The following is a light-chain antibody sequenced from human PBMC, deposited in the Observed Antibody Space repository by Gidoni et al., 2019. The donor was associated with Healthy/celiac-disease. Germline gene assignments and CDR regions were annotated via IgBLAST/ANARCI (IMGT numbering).Light chain of an antibody. J-gene: IGKJ2*01. CDR2: DAS. V-gene: IGKV3-11*01. CDR3: QQRCNWPLYT. CDR1: QSVSSY. Sequence: VLTHSPATLSLSPGERATLSCRASQSVSSYVAWYQQKPGQAPRLLIYDASNSATGIPARLSGSGSGTEFTLTISSLEPEDFAVYYCQQRCNWPLYTFGQGTKLEIK.